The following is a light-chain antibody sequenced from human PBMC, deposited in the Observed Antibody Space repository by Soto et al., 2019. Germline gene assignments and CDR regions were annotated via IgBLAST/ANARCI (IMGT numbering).Light chain of an antibody. CDR2: GAS. CDR1: QSVRGH. Sequence: EVVMTQSPGTLSVSPGERVTLSCRASQSVRGHLAWYQQKPGQAPSLLIFGASTRATGVSDRFSGGESGTEFTLTISSLQSEDVEVYFCQQYNDWPRTFGGGTKVDIK. CDR3: QQYNDWPRT. J-gene: IGKJ4*01. V-gene: IGKV3-15*01.